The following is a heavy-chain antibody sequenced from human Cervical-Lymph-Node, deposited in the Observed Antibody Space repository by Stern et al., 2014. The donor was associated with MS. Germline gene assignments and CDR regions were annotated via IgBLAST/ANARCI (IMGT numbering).Heavy chain of an antibody. D-gene: IGHD5-24*01. J-gene: IGHJ4*02. CDR3: AKDAGDGYNTWGYFDY. CDR2: ICWVSHRV. CDR1: GFTFDEYA. Sequence: EVHLVESGGGLVQPGRSLRLSCEGSGFTFDEYALHWVRQVPGKGLEWVSGICWVSHRVNYADSVKGRFTISRDNARNSLYLQMDSLRVEDTALYFCAKDAGDGYNTWGYFDYWGQGALVTVSS. V-gene: IGHV3-9*01.